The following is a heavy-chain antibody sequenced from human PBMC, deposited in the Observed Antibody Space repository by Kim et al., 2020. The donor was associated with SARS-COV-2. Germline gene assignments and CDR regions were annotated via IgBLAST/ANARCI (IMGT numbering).Heavy chain of an antibody. V-gene: IGHV4-59*13. Sequence: SETLSLTCTVSGGSISSYYWSWIRQPPGKGLEWIGYIYYSGSTNYNPSLKSRVTISVDTSKNQFSLKLSSVTAADTAVYYCATNAGYSYGFLDYWGQGTLVTVSS. D-gene: IGHD5-18*01. CDR2: IYYSGST. J-gene: IGHJ4*02. CDR3: ATNAGYSYGFLDY. CDR1: GGSISSYY.